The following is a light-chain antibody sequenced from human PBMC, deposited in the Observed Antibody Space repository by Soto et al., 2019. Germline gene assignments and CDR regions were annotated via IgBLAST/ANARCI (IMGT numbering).Light chain of an antibody. J-gene: IGKJ1*01. Sequence: DIQMTQSPSSLSASVGDRVTITCRASQSISNYLNWYQQKPGQAPKLLIYAASSLQSGVPSRFSGSGSGTDFTLTISSLQPDDFATYYCHQYNSFSPWTFGQGTKVGIK. CDR1: QSISNY. CDR3: HQYNSFSPWT. CDR2: AAS. V-gene: IGKV1-39*01.